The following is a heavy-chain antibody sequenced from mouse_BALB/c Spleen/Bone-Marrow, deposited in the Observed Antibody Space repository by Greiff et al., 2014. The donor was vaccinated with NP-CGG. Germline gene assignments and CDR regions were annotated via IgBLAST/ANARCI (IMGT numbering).Heavy chain of an antibody. D-gene: IGHD2-2*01. CDR3: ARERYGYDGWYFDV. J-gene: IGHJ1*01. V-gene: IGHV1S41*01. CDR2: IAPGSGST. CDR1: GYTFTNYW. Sequence: DLVKPGASVKLSCKASGYTFTNYWIIWIKQRPGQGLEWIGRIAPGSGSTYYNEMFKGKTTLTVDTSSSTAYIQLSSLSSEDSDVYFCARERYGYDGWYFDVWGAGTTVTVSS.